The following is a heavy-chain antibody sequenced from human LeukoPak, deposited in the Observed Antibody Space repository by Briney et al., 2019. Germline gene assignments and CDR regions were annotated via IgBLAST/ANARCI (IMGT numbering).Heavy chain of an antibody. V-gene: IGHV3-23*01. D-gene: IGHD6-13*01. CDR1: GLTFRSYA. J-gene: IGHJ4*02. CDR3: ARDDRIGAAGTFDN. CDR2: IYSGGTT. Sequence: GGSLRLSCAASGLTFRSYAMTWVRQAPGKGLEWVSIIYSGGTTYYADSVKGRFTISRDNSKNTLYLQMNSLRAEDTAVYFCARDDRIGAAGTFDNWGQGTLVTVSS.